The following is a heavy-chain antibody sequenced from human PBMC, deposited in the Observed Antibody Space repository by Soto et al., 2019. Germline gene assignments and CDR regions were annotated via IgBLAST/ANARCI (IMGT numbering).Heavy chain of an antibody. V-gene: IGHV1-69*06. J-gene: IGHJ4*02. CDR1: GGTFSSYA. Sequence: KVSCKASGGTFSSYAISWVRQAPGQGLEWMGGIIPIFGTANYAQKFQGRVTITADKSTSTAYMELSSLRSEDTAVYYCARSITNTHSSGWYRFDYWGQGTLVTVSS. D-gene: IGHD6-19*01. CDR3: ARSITNTHSSGWYRFDY. CDR2: IIPIFGTA.